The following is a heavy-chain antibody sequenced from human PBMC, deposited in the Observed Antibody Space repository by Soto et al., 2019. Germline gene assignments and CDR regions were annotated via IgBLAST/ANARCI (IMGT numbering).Heavy chain of an antibody. V-gene: IGHV4-30-4*01. J-gene: IGHJ4*02. CDR2: IYYTGNT. D-gene: IGHD1-26*01. CDR3: ARDSRRRADSGTRPLYYFDY. Sequence: QVQLKESGPGLVKPSQTLSLTCSVSGGSIGSGDYYWSWVRQSPGKGLEWIGYIYYTGNTYYNPSPGSRVTFSGATTQNQLSLRLSDVTVADTAVYYCARDSRRRADSGTRPLYYFDYWGQGTLVTVSS. CDR1: GGSIGSGDYY.